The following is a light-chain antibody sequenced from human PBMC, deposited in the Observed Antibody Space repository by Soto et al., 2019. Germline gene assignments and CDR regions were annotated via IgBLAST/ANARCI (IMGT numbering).Light chain of an antibody. V-gene: IGKV3-20*01. Sequence: EIVLTQSPDTLSLSPGERATLSCRASQSVPSNYLAWYQQRPGQAPRLLIYHTSNRATGIPDRFSGSGSGTDFTLIISRLEREDFAVYYCQQYVSSPPGYSFGQGTKLEIK. CDR2: HTS. CDR1: QSVPSNY. CDR3: QQYVSSPPGYS. J-gene: IGKJ2*03.